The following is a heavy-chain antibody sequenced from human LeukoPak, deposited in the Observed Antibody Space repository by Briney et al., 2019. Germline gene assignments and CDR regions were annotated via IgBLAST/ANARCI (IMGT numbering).Heavy chain of an antibody. V-gene: IGHV3-74*01. CDR2: VNSDGSST. CDR3: GRGGKVEQLVLAR. CDR1: GFTFSNYW. J-gene: IGHJ4*02. D-gene: IGHD6-13*01. Sequence: GGSLRLSCAASGFTFSNYWMHWVRQAPGKGLVWVSRVNSDGSSTSYADPVKGRFTISRDNAKNTVYLQMNSLRAEDTAVYYCGRGGKVEQLVLARWGQGSLVTVSS.